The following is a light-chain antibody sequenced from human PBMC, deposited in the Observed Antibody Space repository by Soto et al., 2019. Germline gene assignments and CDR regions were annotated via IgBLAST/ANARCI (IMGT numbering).Light chain of an antibody. J-gene: IGLJ1*01. V-gene: IGLV1-51*01. CDR1: ASNIGNNS. CDR3: GTWDTSLPACV. Sequence: QSVLTQPPSVSAAPGQRVTISCSGSASNIGNNSVSWYQQLPGAAPKLLIYDDNNRPSGIPDRFSGSKSGTSATLRITGLQTGDEADYYCGTWDTSLPACVFGPGTKVTVL. CDR2: DDN.